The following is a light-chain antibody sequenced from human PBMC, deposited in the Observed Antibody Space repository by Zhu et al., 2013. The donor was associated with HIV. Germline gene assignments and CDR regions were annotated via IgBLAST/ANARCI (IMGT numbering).Light chain of an antibody. J-gene: IGKJ2*01. Sequence: EIVLTQSPATLSLSPGERATLSCRASQSVSSYLAWYQQKPGQAPRLLIYDASSRATGIPARFSGSGSGTDFTLTISSLQSEDFAIYYCQQYNSWPTFGQGTKLEIK. V-gene: IGKV3-11*01. CDR1: QSVSSY. CDR3: QQYNSWPT. CDR2: DAS.